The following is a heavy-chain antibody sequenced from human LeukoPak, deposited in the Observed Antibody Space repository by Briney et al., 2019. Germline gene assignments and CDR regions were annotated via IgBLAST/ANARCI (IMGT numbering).Heavy chain of an antibody. CDR1: GYSISSGYY. CDR3: ARDRPYYYDSSGYSY. CDR2: IYHSGST. J-gene: IGHJ4*02. Sequence: SETLSLTCTVSGYSISSGYYWGWIRQPPGKGLEWIGSIYHSGSTYYNPSLKSRVAISVDTSKNQFSLKLSSVTAADTAVYYCARDRPYYYDSSGYSYWGQGTLVTVSS. V-gene: IGHV4-38-2*02. D-gene: IGHD3-22*01.